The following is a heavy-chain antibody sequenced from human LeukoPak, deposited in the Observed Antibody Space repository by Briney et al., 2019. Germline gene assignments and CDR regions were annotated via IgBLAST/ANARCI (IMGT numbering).Heavy chain of an antibody. V-gene: IGHV3-7*01. CDR3: ARVGYCSSTSCHGFED. CDR1: GFTFSSYW. J-gene: IGHJ4*02. D-gene: IGHD2-2*01. Sequence: SGGSLRLSCAVSGFTFSSYWMSWVRQAPGKVLEWVANIKQDGSEKYYVDSVKGRFTISRDNAKNSLYLQMNSLRAEDTAVYYCARVGYCSSTSCHGFEDWGQGTLVTVSS. CDR2: IKQDGSEK.